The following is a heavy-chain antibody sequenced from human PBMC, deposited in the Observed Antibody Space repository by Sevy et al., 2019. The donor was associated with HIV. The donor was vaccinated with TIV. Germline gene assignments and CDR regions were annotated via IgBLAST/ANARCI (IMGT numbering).Heavy chain of an antibody. CDR3: ARGTPAFCTGGLCFNWFDP. V-gene: IGHV3-30*02. J-gene: IGHJ5*02. CDR1: RFSFNGYG. D-gene: IGHD2-8*02. Sequence: GGYLRLSCAASRFSFNGYGMHWVRQAPGKGLEWVAFIRYDGSNKYYADSVKGRFTISRDDSKNTLYLQMNSLRAEDTAQYDCARGTPAFCTGGLCFNWFDPWGQGTEVIVSS. CDR2: IRYDGSNK.